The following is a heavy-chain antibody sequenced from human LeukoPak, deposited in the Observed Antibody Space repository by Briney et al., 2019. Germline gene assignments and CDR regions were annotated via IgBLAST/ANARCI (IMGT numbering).Heavy chain of an antibody. Sequence: GGSLRLSCAASGFTFSSYWMSWVRQAPGKGLEWVANIKQDGSEKYYVDSVKGRFTISRDNAKNSLYLQMNSLRAEDTAVYYCASGMVATLRSQGYWGQGTLVTVSS. CDR2: IKQDGSEK. J-gene: IGHJ4*02. CDR1: GFTFSSYW. CDR3: ASGMVATLRSQGY. D-gene: IGHD5-12*01. V-gene: IGHV3-7*01.